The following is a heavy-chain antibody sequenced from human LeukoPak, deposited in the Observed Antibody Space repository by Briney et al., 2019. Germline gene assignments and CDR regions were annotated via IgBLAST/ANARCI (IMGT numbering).Heavy chain of an antibody. CDR2: IWYDGSNK. Sequence: GRSLRLSCAASGFXFSSYDIHWVRQAPGKGLEWVAVIWYDGSNKYYADSVKGRFTISRDNSKNTLYLQMNSLRAEDTAVYYCARVHGSSWHHYFDYWGQGILVTVSS. CDR1: GFXFSSYD. CDR3: ARVHGSSWHHYFDY. D-gene: IGHD6-13*01. V-gene: IGHV3-33*01. J-gene: IGHJ4*02.